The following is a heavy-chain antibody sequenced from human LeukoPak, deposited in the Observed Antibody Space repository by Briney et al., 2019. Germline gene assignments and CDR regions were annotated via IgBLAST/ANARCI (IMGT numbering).Heavy chain of an antibody. CDR1: GYTFTSYD. CDR2: MNPNSGGT. D-gene: IGHD1-14*01. J-gene: IGHJ3*02. V-gene: IGHV1-2*02. Sequence: GASVKVSCKASGYTFTSYDINWVRQATGQGLEWMGWMNPNSGGTNYAQKFQGRVTMTRDTSISTAYMELSRLRSDDTAVYYCARSRPGLHDAFDIWGQGTMVTVSS. CDR3: ARSRPGLHDAFDI.